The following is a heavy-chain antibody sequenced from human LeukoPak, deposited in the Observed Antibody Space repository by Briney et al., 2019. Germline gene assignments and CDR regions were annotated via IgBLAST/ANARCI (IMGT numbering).Heavy chain of an antibody. Sequence: GASVKVSCKVSGYTLTELSMHWVRQAPGKGLEWMGGFDPEDGETIYAQKFQGRVTTTEDTSTDTAYMELSSLRSEDTAVYYCATDASRGADFDYWGQGTLVTVSS. D-gene: IGHD2-2*01. CDR3: ATDASRGADFDY. V-gene: IGHV1-24*01. J-gene: IGHJ4*02. CDR1: GYTLTELS. CDR2: FDPEDGET.